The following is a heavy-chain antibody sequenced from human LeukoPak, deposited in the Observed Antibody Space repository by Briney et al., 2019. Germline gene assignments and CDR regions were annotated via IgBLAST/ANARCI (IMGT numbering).Heavy chain of an antibody. D-gene: IGHD3-22*01. CDR3: ARSTVVVRGAFDI. CDR2: IYYSGST. Sequence: SETLSLTCTVSGGSISSYYWSWIRQPPGKGLEWIGYIYYSGSTNYNPSLKSRVTISVDTSKNQFSLKLSSVTAADTAVYYCARSTVVVRGAFDIWGQGTMVTVSS. V-gene: IGHV4-59*01. J-gene: IGHJ3*02. CDR1: GGSISSYY.